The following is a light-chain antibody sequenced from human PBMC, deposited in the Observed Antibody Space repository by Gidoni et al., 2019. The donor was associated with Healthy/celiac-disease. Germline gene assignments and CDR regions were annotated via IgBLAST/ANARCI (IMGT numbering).Light chain of an antibody. CDR3: QQYGSSPLT. J-gene: IGKJ4*01. CDR1: QSVSSSY. Sequence: DIVLTQSPGTLSLSPGERATLSCRASQSVSSSYLAWYQQKPGQAPRLLIYGASSRATGIPDRFSGSGSGTDFTLTISRLDPEDFAVYYCQQYGSSPLTFXGXTKVEIK. V-gene: IGKV3-20*01. CDR2: GAS.